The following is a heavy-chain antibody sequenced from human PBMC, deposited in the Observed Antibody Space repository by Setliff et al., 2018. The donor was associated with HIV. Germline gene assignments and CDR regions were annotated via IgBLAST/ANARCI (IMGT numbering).Heavy chain of an antibody. CDR2: IRSKAYGGTT. V-gene: IGHV3-49*04. CDR3: TRARGAAGTSLYFDY. Sequence: PGESLRLSCTASGFTFGDYAMNWVRQAPGKGLEWVGFIRSKAYGGTTEYAASVKGRFTISRDDSKSIAYLQMNSLKTEDTAMYYCTRARGAAGTSLYFDYWGQGTLVTVSS. J-gene: IGHJ4*02. D-gene: IGHD6-13*01. CDR1: GFTFGDYA.